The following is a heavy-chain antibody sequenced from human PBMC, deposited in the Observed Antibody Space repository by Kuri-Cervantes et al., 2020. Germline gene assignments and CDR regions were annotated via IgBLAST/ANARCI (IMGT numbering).Heavy chain of an antibody. J-gene: IGHJ4*02. CDR2: TNHRGIV. CDR1: GFTVSSNY. Sequence: SQTLSLTCAASGFTVSSNYMSWLRQSPGKGPEWIGETNHRGIVDYNPSLKGRVTISLDTSRTQFSLRLSSVTAADAAVYYCVRRRGYCTNGVCNRLDQWGQGTLVTVSS. V-gene: IGHV4-34*01. D-gene: IGHD2-8*01. CDR3: VRRRGYCTNGVCNRLDQ.